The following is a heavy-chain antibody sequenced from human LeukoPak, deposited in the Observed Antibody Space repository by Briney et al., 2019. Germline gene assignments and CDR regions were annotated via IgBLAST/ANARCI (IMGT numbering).Heavy chain of an antibody. D-gene: IGHD5-18*01. CDR3: ARARGYSYVYYFDY. V-gene: IGHV1-2*02. J-gene: IGHJ4*02. CDR1: GYTFTGYY. CDR2: INPNSGGT. Sequence: ASVKVSCKASGYTFTGYYMHWVRQAPGQGLEWMGWINPNSGGTNYAQKFQGRVTMTRDTSISTAYMELSRLRSDDTAVYYCARARGYSYVYYFDYWGQGTLVTVSS.